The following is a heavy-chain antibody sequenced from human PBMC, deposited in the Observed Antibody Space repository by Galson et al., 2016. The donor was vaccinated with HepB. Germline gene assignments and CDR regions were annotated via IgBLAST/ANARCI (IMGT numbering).Heavy chain of an antibody. V-gene: IGHV1-3*01. D-gene: IGHD2-2*01. CDR3: GRIIVVVPAAMLGERRFFYYGMDV. Sequence: SVKVSCKASGHTFTSYAIHWVRQAPGQGLEWMGWINAGNGYTEYSQKFQDRVTITRDTYASTADMELSSLRSEDTAVYYCGRIIVVVPAAMLGERRFFYYGMDVWGQGTTVTVSS. CDR2: INAGNGYT. J-gene: IGHJ6*02. CDR1: GHTFTSYA.